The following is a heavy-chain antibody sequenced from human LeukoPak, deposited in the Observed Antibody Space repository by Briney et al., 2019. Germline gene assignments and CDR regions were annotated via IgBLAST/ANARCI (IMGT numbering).Heavy chain of an antibody. CDR1: GASLTIGAESYH. J-gene: IGHJ3*02. V-gene: IGHV4-39*07. CDR3: VRADYNGGNPGSFDI. Sequence: SETLYLTCTVSGASLTIGAESYHWGWIRQPPGKGLEWIGTIYYTGISYYNPSLESRVTSSLDTSKNQFSLTLNSVTAADTAVYYCVRADYNGGNPGSFDIWGRGTMVTVSS. D-gene: IGHD2-8*01. CDR2: IYYTGIS.